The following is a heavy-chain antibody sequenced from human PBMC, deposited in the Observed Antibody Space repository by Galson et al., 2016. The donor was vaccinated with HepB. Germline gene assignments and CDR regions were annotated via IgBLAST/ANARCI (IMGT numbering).Heavy chain of an antibody. CDR2: IRNKANSFAT. D-gene: IGHD6-13*01. CDR1: GFTFSGSA. J-gene: IGHJ4*02. Sequence: SLRLSCAVSGFTFSGSAMHWVRQASGKGLEWVGRIRNKANSFATSYAASVKGRFTISRDDSKNTAYLRMNRLKTDDTAVYYCTCSFYSSRSDYWGQGTLVTVSS. CDR3: TCSFYSSRSDY. V-gene: IGHV3-73*01.